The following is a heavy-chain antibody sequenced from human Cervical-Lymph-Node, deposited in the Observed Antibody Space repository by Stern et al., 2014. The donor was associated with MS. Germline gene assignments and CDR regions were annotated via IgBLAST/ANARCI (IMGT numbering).Heavy chain of an antibody. J-gene: IGHJ4*02. CDR1: GGSIINYY. CDR2: IYYSGRT. V-gene: IGHV4-59*01. D-gene: IGHD6-13*01. CDR3: ARDSSDTWYGPIDS. Sequence: MQLVESGPGLVKPSETLSLTCTVSGGSIINYYWSWIRQSPGKGLEWIGYIYYSGRTNYNPSLKSRVTISVDTSKNQFSLMLTSVTAADTAVYYCARDSSDTWYGPIDSWGQGTLVTVSS.